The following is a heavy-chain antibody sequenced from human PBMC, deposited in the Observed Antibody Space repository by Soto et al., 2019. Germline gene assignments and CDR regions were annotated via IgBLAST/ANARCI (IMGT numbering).Heavy chain of an antibody. CDR3: ARGYCSSTSCYTGDFDY. D-gene: IGHD2-2*02. J-gene: IGHJ4*02. CDR1: GGTFSSYA. CDR2: IIPIFGTA. Sequence: ASVKVSCKASGGTFSSYAISWVRQAPGQGLEWMGGIIPIFGTANYAQKFQGRVTITADESTSTAYMELSSLRSEDTAVYYCARGYCSSTSCYTGDFDYWGQGTLVTVSS. V-gene: IGHV1-69*13.